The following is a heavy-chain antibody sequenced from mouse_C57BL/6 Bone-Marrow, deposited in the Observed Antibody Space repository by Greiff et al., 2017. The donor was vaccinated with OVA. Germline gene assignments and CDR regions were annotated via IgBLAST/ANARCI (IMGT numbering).Heavy chain of an antibody. CDR2: IDPENGDT. D-gene: IGHD2-4*01. Sequence: VQLKESGAELARPGASVKLSCTASGFNIKDDYMHWVKQRPEQGLEWIGWIDPENGDTEYASKFQGKATITADTSSNTAYLQLSSLTSEDTAVYYCTTTVSIYYDDYWGQGTTLTVSS. V-gene: IGHV14-4*01. CDR3: TTTVSIYYDDY. CDR1: GFNIKDDY. J-gene: IGHJ2*01.